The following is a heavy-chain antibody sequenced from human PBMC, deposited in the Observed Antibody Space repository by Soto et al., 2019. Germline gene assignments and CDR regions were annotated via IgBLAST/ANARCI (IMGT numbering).Heavy chain of an antibody. J-gene: IGHJ5*02. D-gene: IGHD4-17*01. CDR3: ARGTVLTGMFDL. V-gene: IGHV4-59*01. CDR1: GGSIGSYH. Sequence: SETLSLTCTVSGGSIGSYHWSWVRQPPGKGLEWIASVYYTGTTNYNPSLGSRVTISIDAPENQISLKLTSVTAADTAFYYCARGTVLTGMFDLWGQGTLVTVSS. CDR2: VYYTGTT.